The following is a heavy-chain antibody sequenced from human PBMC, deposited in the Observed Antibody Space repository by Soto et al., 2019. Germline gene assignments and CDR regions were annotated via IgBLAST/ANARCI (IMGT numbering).Heavy chain of an antibody. J-gene: IGHJ2*01. CDR1: GGSFSGYY. CDR3: ARESHDILTGPPWVWYFDL. CDR2: INDRGPI. D-gene: IGHD3-9*01. Sequence: QVQLQQWGAGPLRPLETLSLTCGVSGGSFSGYYWAWIRQSPGKGLEWVGEINDRGPINYNPSLKSRVSTSVDTSKHHSSLNLRSVTAADTAVYYCARESHDILTGPPWVWYFDLWGRGTLVTVSS. V-gene: IGHV4-34*01.